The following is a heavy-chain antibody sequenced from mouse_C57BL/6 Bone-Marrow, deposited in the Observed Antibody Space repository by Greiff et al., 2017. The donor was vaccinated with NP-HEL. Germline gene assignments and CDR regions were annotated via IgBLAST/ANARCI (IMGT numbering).Heavy chain of an antibody. J-gene: IGHJ4*01. CDR1: GFNIKNTY. D-gene: IGHD1-1*01. V-gene: IGHV14-3*01. Sequence: EVQLQQSVAELVRPGASVKLSCTASGFNIKNTYMHWVKQRPEQGLEWIGRIDPANGNTKYAPKFQGKATITADTSSNTAYLQLSSLTSEDAAVYYCALTTVVAEDAMDYWGQGTSVTVSS. CDR3: ALTTVVAEDAMDY. CDR2: IDPANGNT.